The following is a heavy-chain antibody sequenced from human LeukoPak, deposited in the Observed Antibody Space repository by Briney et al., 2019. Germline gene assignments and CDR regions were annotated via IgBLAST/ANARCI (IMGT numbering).Heavy chain of an antibody. J-gene: IGHJ4*02. Sequence: ASVKVSCKASGYTFTGYYMHWVRQAPGQGLEWMGRINPNSGGTNYAQKFQGRVTMTRDTSISTAYMELSRLRSDDTAVYYCARSQSYSYGFVGYWGQGTLATVSS. V-gene: IGHV1-2*06. D-gene: IGHD5-18*01. CDR2: INPNSGGT. CDR1: GYTFTGYY. CDR3: ARSQSYSYGFVGY.